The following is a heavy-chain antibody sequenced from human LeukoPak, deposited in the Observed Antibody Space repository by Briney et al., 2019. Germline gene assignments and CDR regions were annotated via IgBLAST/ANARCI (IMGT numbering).Heavy chain of an antibody. J-gene: IGHJ3*02. D-gene: IGHD3-16*01. CDR1: GGSISSGSYY. CDR3: ARDEQVYDYVWGSYRELVAFDI. CDR2: IYTSGST. V-gene: IGHV4-61*02. Sequence: PSETLSLTCTVSGGSISSGSYYWSWIRQPAGKGLEWIGRIYTSGSTNYNPSLKSRVTISVDTSKNQFSLKLSSVTAADMAVYYCARDEQVYDYVWGSYRELVAFDIWGQGTMVTVSS.